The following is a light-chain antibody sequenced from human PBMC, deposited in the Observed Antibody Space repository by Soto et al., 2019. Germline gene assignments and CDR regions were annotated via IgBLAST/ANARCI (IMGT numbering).Light chain of an antibody. CDR2: GAS. CDR3: QQYGISPFT. Sequence: EVVLSLSPGTLSLSQGARATLSCRASHFVSSTYLAWYQQRPGQAPRLLIYGASSRATGIPDRFSGGGSETDFTLTLSRLESEDSAVYYCQQYGISPFTFGGGTKVDI. CDR1: HFVSSTY. V-gene: IGKV3-20*01. J-gene: IGKJ4*01.